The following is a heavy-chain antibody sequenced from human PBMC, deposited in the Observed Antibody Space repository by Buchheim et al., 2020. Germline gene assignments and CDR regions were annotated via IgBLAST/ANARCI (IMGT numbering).Heavy chain of an antibody. J-gene: IGHJ4*02. CDR1: GDMFTNLP. Sequence: QVELVQSGAELKMPGASVKVSCKATGDMFTNLPMHWVRQAPGRGLEWMGKINPNGGKSHYSHTFQGRLTMTWDTSSSTVYMELRSLKSGDTALYYCARDFGSNWNPGGSWGQGTLVTVSS. V-gene: IGHV1-46*01. CDR3: ARDFGSNWNPGGS. D-gene: IGHD1-1*01. CDR2: INPNGGKS.